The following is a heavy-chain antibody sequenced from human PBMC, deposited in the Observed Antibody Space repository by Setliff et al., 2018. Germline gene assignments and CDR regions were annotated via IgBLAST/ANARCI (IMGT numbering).Heavy chain of an antibody. D-gene: IGHD7-27*01. J-gene: IGHJ4*02. CDR2: ISWNSGSI. CDR1: GFTFDEFA. CDR3: VRDLHWGFDY. V-gene: IGHV3-9*03. Sequence: PGGSLRLSCAASGFTFDEFAMHWVRQAPGKGLEWVSGISWNSGSIGYADSVKGRFTISRDNAKNSLYLQMNSLRAEDMALYYCVRDLHWGFDYWGLGTLVTVSS.